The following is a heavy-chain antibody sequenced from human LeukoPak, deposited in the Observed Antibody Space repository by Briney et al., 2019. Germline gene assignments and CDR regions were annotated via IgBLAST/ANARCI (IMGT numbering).Heavy chain of an antibody. J-gene: IGHJ4*02. V-gene: IGHV3-23*01. CDR3: AKAGSSWYDGYFDY. CDR1: GFTFSSYA. D-gene: IGHD6-13*01. CDR2: ISGSGGST. Sequence: GGFLRLSCAASGFTFSSYAMSWVRQAPGKGLEWVSTISGSGGSTDYADSVKGRFTVSRDNSKNTLYLQMNSLRAEDTAEYHCAKAGSSWYDGYFDYWGQGTLVTVSS.